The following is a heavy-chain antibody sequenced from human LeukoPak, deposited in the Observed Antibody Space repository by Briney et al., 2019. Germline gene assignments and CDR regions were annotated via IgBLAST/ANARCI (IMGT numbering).Heavy chain of an antibody. CDR2: IYYTGGT. Sequence: SETLSLTCTVSGGSISSCYWSWIRQPPGKGLEWIGSIYYTGGTYYNPSLKSRVTMSVDTSKNWFSLKLTSVTAADTAVYYCARRGSGKNWFDPWGQGTLVTVSS. J-gene: IGHJ5*02. V-gene: IGHV4-59*04. CDR3: ARRGSGKNWFDP. CDR1: GGSISSCY. D-gene: IGHD3-10*01.